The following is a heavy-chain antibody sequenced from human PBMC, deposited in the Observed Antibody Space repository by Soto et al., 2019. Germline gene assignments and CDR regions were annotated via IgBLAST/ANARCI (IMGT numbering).Heavy chain of an antibody. CDR3: AITYGINGINHSYWYGMDV. J-gene: IGHJ6*02. CDR2: IIPIVGPA. CDR1: GGTFSSNA. Sequence: ASVKVSCKASGGTFSSNAISWVRQAPGQGLEWMGGIIPIVGPANYAQKFQGRVTITADESTSTAYMELSSLRSEDTAVYYCAITYGINGINHSYWYGMDVWGQGTTVTVSS. D-gene: IGHD1-20*01. V-gene: IGHV1-69*13.